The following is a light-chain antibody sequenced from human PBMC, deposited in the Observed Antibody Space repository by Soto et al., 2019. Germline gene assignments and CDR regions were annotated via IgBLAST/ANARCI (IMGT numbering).Light chain of an antibody. CDR2: VAS. J-gene: IGKJ2*01. CDR1: QNINNN. CDR3: QQNFSPPYT. Sequence: DIHMTQSPSSLSASVGDRVTITCRASQNINNNLSWYQQKPGKAPKFLIYVASTLQRGVPSRFSGGGSGTEFTPTISSLQPEDFSTYYCQQNFSPPYTFGQGTKRE. V-gene: IGKV1-39*01.